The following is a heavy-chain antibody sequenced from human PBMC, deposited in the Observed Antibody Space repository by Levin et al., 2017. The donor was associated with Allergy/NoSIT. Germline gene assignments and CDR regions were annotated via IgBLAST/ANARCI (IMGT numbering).Heavy chain of an antibody. V-gene: IGHV3-23*01. J-gene: IGHJ3*01. CDR1: GFTLSDYA. D-gene: IGHD1-14*01. Sequence: GGSLRLSCDASGFTLSDYAMSWVRQAPGKGLEWVSVITGGGFNTYYGDSVKGRFTVSRDNSKNTLYLELNSLRAEDTAVYYCAKKQGGTTGFSFDVWGKGTMVTVSS. CDR2: ITGGGFNT. CDR3: AKKQGGTTGFSFDV.